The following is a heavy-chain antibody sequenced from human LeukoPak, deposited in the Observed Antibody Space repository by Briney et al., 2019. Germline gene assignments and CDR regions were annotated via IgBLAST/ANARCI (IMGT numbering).Heavy chain of an antibody. D-gene: IGHD1-26*01. CDR2: IYHSGST. Sequence: TASETLSLTCAVSGGSISSSKWWSWVRQPPGKGLEWIGEIYHSGSTNYNPSLKSRVTISVDKSKNQFSLKLSSVTAADTAVYYCADRSGSDTFDIWGQGTMVTVSS. V-gene: IGHV4-4*02. CDR1: GGSISSSKW. J-gene: IGHJ3*02. CDR3: ADRSGSDTFDI.